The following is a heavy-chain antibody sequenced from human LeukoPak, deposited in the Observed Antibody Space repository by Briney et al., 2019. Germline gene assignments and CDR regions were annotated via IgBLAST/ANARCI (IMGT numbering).Heavy chain of an antibody. CDR3: ARDRRWFGELLSSWFDP. J-gene: IGHJ5*02. V-gene: IGHV4-4*02. Sequence: SETLSLTCAVSGGSISSSNWWSWVRQPPGKGLEWIGEIYHSGSTNYNPSLKSRVTVSVDKSKSQFSLKLSSVTAADTAVYYCARDRRWFGELLSSWFDPWGQGTLVTVSS. CDR1: GGSISSSNW. D-gene: IGHD3-10*01. CDR2: IYHSGST.